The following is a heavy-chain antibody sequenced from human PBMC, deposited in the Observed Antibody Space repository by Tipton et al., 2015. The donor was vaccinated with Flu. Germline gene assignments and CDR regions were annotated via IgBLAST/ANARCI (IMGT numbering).Heavy chain of an antibody. J-gene: IGHJ5*02. CDR2: VYSSGTT. CDR1: GGSLSSFY. V-gene: IGHV4-4*07. Sequence: TLPLTCTVSGGSLSSFYWTWIRQPAGKELQWIGRVYSSGTTYFNPSLKSRLTMSVDASKNQVYMTLKSVTAADTAVYYCARGSGSGTFVIFDPWGQGRQVTVSS. CDR3: ARGSGSGTFVIFDP. D-gene: IGHD3-10*01.